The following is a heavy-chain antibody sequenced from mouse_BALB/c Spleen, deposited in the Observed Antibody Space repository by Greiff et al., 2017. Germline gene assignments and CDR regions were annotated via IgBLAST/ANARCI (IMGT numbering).Heavy chain of an antibody. CDR2: ILGDGST. D-gene: IGHD2-1*01. V-gene: IGHV2-6-7*01. CDR3: GRDEGYGKYPWFAY. Sequence: VNVVESGPGLVAPSQSLSITCTVSGFSLTGYGVNWVRQPPGKGLEWLGMILGDGSTAYNSALKSRLSISKDNSKCQVFLKMHSLLTDDTARYYCGRDEGYGKYPWFAYWGQGTLVTVSA. J-gene: IGHJ3*01. CDR1: GFSLTGYG.